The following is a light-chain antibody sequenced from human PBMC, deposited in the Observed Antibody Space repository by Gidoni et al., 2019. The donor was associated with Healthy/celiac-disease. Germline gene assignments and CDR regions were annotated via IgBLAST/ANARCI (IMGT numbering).Light chain of an antibody. J-gene: IGKJ2*01. CDR2: AAS. CDR3: QQSYSTLHT. CDR1: QSISSY. Sequence: IQMTQSPSSLSASVGDRVTINCRASQSISSYLNWYQQKPGKPPKLLIYAASSLQSGVPSRFIGSGSWTDFTLTIISLQPEDFATYYCQQSYSTLHTFGPGTKLEIK. V-gene: IGKV1-39*01.